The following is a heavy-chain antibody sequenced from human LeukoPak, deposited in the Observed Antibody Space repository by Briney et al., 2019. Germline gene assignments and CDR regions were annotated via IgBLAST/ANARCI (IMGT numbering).Heavy chain of an antibody. CDR3: AKSEYYYDSSGYYAYYFDY. CDR2: ISGSGGST. V-gene: IGHV3-23*01. J-gene: IGHJ4*02. Sequence: PGGSLRLSCAASGFTFSSYAMSWVRQAPGKGLEWVSAISGSGGSTYYADSVKGRFTISRDNSKNTLYLQMNSLRAEDTAVYYCAKSEYYYDSSGYYAYYFDYWGQGTLVTVSS. CDR1: GFTFSSYA. D-gene: IGHD3-22*01.